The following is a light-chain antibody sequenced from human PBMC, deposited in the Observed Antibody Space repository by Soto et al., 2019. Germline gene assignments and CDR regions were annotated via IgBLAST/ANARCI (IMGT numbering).Light chain of an antibody. CDR2: GDN. V-gene: IGLV1-44*01. J-gene: IGLJ1*01. CDR3: ASWDNSLNGLYV. Sequence: ELTKLTSATGTPGHRVTISCSGISSNIGSHPVNWYQQLPGTAPKLLLYGDNQRPSGVPDRFSASKSGASASLAISGLQSEDEATYYCASWDNSLNGLYVFGAGTKVTVL. CDR1: SSNIGSHP.